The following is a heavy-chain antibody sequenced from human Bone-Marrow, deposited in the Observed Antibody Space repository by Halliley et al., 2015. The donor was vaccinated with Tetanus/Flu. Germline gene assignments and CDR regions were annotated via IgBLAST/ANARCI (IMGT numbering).Heavy chain of an antibody. CDR2: IKQDGREK. V-gene: IGHV3-7*04. D-gene: IGHD6-13*01. CDR3: ARDQQLAS. Sequence: VANIKQDGREKYYVDSVKGRFTISRDNAKNSLFLQMNSLRAGDTAVYYCARDQQLASWGQGTLVTVSS. J-gene: IGHJ5*02.